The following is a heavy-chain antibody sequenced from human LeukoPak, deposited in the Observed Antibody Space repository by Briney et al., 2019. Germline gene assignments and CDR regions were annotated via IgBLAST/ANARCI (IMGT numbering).Heavy chain of an antibody. V-gene: IGHV7-4-1*02. CDR1: GYTFIGFT. CDR2: VNPKIGNP. CDR3: SRGDVKLKSDVIDEGFDI. Sequence: GASVKGSCNASGYTFIGFTLNWMRQAPGQRLQWMGGVNPKIGNPTYAQDFMGRRVFSLDNSATTAYMQIISLRAADTALYFCSRGDVKLKSDVIDEGFDIWGQGTMVTVS. J-gene: IGHJ3*02. D-gene: IGHD3-16*02.